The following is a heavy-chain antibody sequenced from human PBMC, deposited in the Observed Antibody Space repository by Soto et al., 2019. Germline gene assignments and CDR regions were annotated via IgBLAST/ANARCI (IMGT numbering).Heavy chain of an antibody. V-gene: IGHV1-18*01. Sequence: QVQLVQSGAEVKKPGASVKVSCKASGYTFTNFGISWVRQAPGQGLEWMGWSSANNGNTNYALKFQGRVTMTTDTSTSTAYMELWSLRSDNTAVYYSARGGTPIDYWGQGTLVTVSS. CDR3: ARGGTPIDY. J-gene: IGHJ4*02. D-gene: IGHD3-16*01. CDR2: SSANNGNT. CDR1: GYTFTNFG.